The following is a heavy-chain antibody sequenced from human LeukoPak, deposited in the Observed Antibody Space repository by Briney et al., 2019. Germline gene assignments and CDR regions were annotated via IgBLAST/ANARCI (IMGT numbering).Heavy chain of an antibody. CDR1: GGSVSSYY. J-gene: IGHJ3*02. Sequence: PSETLSLTCTVSGGSVSSYYWSWIRQPPGKGLEWTGYIYYTGSGNNSPSLKSRVTMSVDTSKNQFSLRLNSVPAADTAVYYCARARYVSAWYAFDIWGQGTMVTVSS. CDR2: IYYTGSG. V-gene: IGHV4-59*02. CDR3: ARARYVSAWYAFDI. D-gene: IGHD6-19*01.